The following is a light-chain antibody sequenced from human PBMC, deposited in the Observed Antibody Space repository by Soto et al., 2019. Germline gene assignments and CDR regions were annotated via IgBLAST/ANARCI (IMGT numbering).Light chain of an antibody. V-gene: IGLV4-69*01. CDR1: SGHSTYA. CDR2: LNSDGSH. J-gene: IGLJ1*01. Sequence: QLVLTQSHSASASLGASVKLTCTLSSGHSTYAIAWHQQQPEKGPRYLMKLNSDGSHNKGDGIPDRFSGSSSGAERYLIISSLQSEDEADYYCQTWGTDIHVFGTGTKLTVL. CDR3: QTWGTDIHV.